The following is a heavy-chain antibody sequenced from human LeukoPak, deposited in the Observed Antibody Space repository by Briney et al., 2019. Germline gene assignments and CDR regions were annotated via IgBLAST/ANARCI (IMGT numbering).Heavy chain of an antibody. V-gene: IGHV3-53*01. CDR1: GFTFSNYD. D-gene: IGHD6-19*01. CDR2: LHSGGAT. J-gene: IGHJ4*02. Sequence: GGSLRLSCAASGFTFSNYDMNWVRQAPGKGLEWVSVLHSGGATYYADSVKGRFTISRDNSKNTLYLQMNSLRAEDTAVYYCVLGSGWPRGGYWGQGTLVTVSS. CDR3: VLGSGWPRGGY.